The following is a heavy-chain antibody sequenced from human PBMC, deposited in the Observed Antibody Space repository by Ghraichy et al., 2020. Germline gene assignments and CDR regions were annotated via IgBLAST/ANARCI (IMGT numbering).Heavy chain of an antibody. V-gene: IGHV6-1*01. D-gene: IGHD6-6*01. J-gene: IGHJ4*02. CDR2: TYYRSKWYN. Sequence: SQTLSLTCAISGDSVSSNSAAWNWIRQSPSRGLEWLGRTYYRSKWYNDYAVSVKSRITINPDTSKNQFSLQLNSVTPEDTAVYYCARGPRSIAARQHYFDYWGQGTLVTVSS. CDR1: GDSVSSNSAA. CDR3: ARGPRSIAARQHYFDY.